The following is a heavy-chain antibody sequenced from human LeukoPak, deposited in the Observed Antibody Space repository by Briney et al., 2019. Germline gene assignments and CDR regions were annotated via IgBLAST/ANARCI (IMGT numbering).Heavy chain of an antibody. Sequence: SVKVSCKASGGTFSSYAISWVRQAPGQGLEWMGEIIPIFGTANYAQKFQGRVTITADESTSTAYMELSSLRSEDTAVYYCARDWGYSYGSPFDAFDIWGQGTMVTVSS. CDR3: ARDWGYSYGSPFDAFDI. D-gene: IGHD5-18*01. J-gene: IGHJ3*02. V-gene: IGHV1-69*01. CDR1: GGTFSSYA. CDR2: IIPIFGTA.